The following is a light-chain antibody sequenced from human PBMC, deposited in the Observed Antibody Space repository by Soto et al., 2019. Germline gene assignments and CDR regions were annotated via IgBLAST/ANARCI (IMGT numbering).Light chain of an antibody. J-gene: IGKJ5*01. CDR1: QSVSSY. V-gene: IGKV3-11*01. CDR3: QQRSNWPSIT. Sequence: EIVLTQSPGTLSLSPWEIATLSCSASQSVSSYLAWYQQKPGQAPRLLIYDASNRATGIPARFSGSGSGTDFTLTISSLEPEDFAVYYCQQRSNWPSITFGQGTRLEI. CDR2: DAS.